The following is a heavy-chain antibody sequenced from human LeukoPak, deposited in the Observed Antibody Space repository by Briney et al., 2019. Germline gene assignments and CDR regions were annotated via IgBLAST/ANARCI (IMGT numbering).Heavy chain of an antibody. CDR1: GFTVSSNY. V-gene: IGHV3-66*01. Sequence: GGSLRLSCAASGFTVSSNYMSWVRQAPGKGLEWVSVIYSGGSTYYADSVKGRFTISRDNSKNTLYLQMKSLRAEDTAVYYCARVNILTGYYFDYWGQGTLVTVSS. J-gene: IGHJ4*02. CDR3: ARVNILTGYYFDY. D-gene: IGHD3-9*01. CDR2: IYSGGST.